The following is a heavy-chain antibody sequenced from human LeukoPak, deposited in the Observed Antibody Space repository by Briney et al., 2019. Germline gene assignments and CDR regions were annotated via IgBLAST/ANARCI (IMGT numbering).Heavy chain of an antibody. D-gene: IGHD2-2*01. CDR1: GYTFTGYY. J-gene: IGHJ6*03. CDR2: INPNSGGT. Sequence: ASVKVSCKASGYTFTGYYMHWVRQAPGQGLEWKGRINPNSGGTNYAQKFQGRVTMTRDTSISTAYMELSRLRSDDTAVYYCARATEYELHYHYYYMDVWGKGTTVTVSS. CDR3: ARATEYELHYHYYYMDV. V-gene: IGHV1-2*06.